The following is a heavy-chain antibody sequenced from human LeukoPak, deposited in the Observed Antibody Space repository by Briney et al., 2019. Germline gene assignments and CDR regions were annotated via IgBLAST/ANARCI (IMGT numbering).Heavy chain of an antibody. J-gene: IGHJ4*02. Sequence: GASVKVSCKASGYTFTTYEINWVRQATGQGLEWMGWMNPNSGYTGYAQKFQGRVTITRDTSISTAYMELSSLRSEDTAVYYCARVAGSIDYWGQGTLVTVSS. CDR2: MNPNSGYT. CDR3: ARVAGSIDY. CDR1: GYTFTTYE. D-gene: IGHD6-19*01. V-gene: IGHV1-8*03.